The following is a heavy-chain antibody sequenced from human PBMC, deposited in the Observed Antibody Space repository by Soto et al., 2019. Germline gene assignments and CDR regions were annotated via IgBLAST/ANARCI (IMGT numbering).Heavy chain of an antibody. CDR3: AKVRSSGWSYAFDI. V-gene: IGHV3-30*18. D-gene: IGHD6-19*01. CDR2: ISYDRTKE. CDR1: GFTFSSYG. Sequence: QVQLVESGGGVVQPGRSLRLSCAASGFTFSSYGMHWVRQAPGKGLEWVAAISYDRTKEYYADSVKGRFTLSRDNSNNTLYLQMNSLRVEDTGIFYCAKVRSSGWSYAFDIWGQGTMLTVSS. J-gene: IGHJ3*02.